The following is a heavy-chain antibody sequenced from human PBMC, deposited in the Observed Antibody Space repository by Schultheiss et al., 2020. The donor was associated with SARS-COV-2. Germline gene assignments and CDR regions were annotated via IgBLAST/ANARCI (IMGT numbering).Heavy chain of an antibody. D-gene: IGHD4-11*01. CDR1: GFTFSSYA. V-gene: IGHV3-33*01. J-gene: IGHJ4*02. CDR2: IWYDGSNK. Sequence: GGSLRLSCAASGFTFSSYAMHWVRQAPGKGLEWVAVIWYDGSNKYYADSVKGRFTISRDNAKNSLYLQMNSLRAEDTAVYYCAREKMGDYRYFDYWGQGTLVTVSS. CDR3: AREKMGDYRYFDY.